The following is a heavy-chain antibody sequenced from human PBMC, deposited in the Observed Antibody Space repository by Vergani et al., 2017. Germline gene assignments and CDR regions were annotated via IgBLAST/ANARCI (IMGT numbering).Heavy chain of an antibody. Sequence: EVQLVESGGGLVQPGGSLRLSCAASGFTFSSYWMHWVRQAPGKGLVWVSRINSDGSSTSYADSVKGRFTISRDNAKNTLYLQMNSLRAEDTAVYYCVVGATKDAFDTWGQGTMVTVSS. J-gene: IGHJ3*02. CDR1: GFTFSSYW. D-gene: IGHD1-26*01. CDR2: INSDGSST. CDR3: VVGATKDAFDT. V-gene: IGHV3-74*01.